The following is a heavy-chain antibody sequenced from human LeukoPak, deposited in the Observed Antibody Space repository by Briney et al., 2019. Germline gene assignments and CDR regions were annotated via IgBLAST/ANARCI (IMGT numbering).Heavy chain of an antibody. Sequence: GESLKISCKGSGYSFTSYWIGWVRQVPGKGLEWMGIIYPGDSDTRYSPSFQGQVTISADKSISTAYLQWSSLKASDTAMYYCARRNYYGSGSYPPPSFFDYWGQGTLVTVSS. CDR1: GYSFTSYW. CDR3: ARRNYYGSGSYPPPSFFDY. V-gene: IGHV5-51*01. J-gene: IGHJ4*02. D-gene: IGHD3-10*01. CDR2: IYPGDSDT.